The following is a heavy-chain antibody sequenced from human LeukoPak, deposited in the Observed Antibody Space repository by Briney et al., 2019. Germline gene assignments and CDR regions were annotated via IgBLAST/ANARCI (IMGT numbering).Heavy chain of an antibody. D-gene: IGHD5-24*01. CDR3: ARGQMIDY. J-gene: IGHJ4*02. CDR2: INSDGSSS. Sequence: GGSLRLSRAASGFTFSIYWMNWVRQAPGKGLVWVSHINSDGSSSNYADSVKGRFTISRDNAKNTLYLQMNSLRAEDTAVYFCARGQMIDYWGQGTLVTVSS. CDR1: GFTFSIYW. V-gene: IGHV3-74*01.